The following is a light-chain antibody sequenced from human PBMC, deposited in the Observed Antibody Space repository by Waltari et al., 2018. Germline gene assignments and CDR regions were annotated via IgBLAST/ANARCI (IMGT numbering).Light chain of an antibody. Sequence: EIVLTQSPATLSLSQGEGATLSCRASQSVSSQLVWYQQKRGQAPRLLIYDASNRATGIPARFSGSWSGTDFTLTISSLVPEDFAVYYCQQCNNSPPTFCQGTKVEIK. CDR2: DAS. J-gene: IGKJ1*01. V-gene: IGKV3-11*01. CDR3: QQCNNSPPT. CDR1: QSVSSQ.